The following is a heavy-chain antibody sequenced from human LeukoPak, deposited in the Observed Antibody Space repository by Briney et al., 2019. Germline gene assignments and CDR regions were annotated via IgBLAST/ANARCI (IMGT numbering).Heavy chain of an antibody. CDR1: GYTFIGYY. CDR3: ARDIRGDCSSTSCLNWFDP. Sequence: GASVKVSCKASGYTFIGYYMHWVRQAPGQGLEWMGWINPNSGGTNYAQKFQGRVTMTRDTSISTAYMELSNLRSDDTAVYYCARDIRGDCSSTSCLNWFDPWGQGTLVTVSS. CDR2: INPNSGGT. D-gene: IGHD2-2*01. J-gene: IGHJ5*02. V-gene: IGHV1-2*02.